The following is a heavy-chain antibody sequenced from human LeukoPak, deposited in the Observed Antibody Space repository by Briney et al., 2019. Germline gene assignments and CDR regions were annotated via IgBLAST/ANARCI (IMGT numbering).Heavy chain of an antibody. CDR2: ISWNSGSI. CDR3: AKAAPQGLVTYYFDY. J-gene: IGHJ4*02. D-gene: IGHD3/OR15-3a*01. Sequence: GGSLRLSCAASGFTFDDYAMHWVRQAPGKGLEWVSGISWNSGSIGYADSVKGRFTISRDNAKNSLYLQMNSLRAEDTALYYCAKAAPQGLVTYYFDYWGQGTLVTVSS. CDR1: GFTFDDYA. V-gene: IGHV3-9*01.